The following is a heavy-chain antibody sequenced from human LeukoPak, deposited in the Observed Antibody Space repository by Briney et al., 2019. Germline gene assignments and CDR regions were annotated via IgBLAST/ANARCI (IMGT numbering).Heavy chain of an antibody. CDR1: GFTVSSNY. V-gene: IGHV3-30*02. D-gene: IGHD3-22*01. J-gene: IGHJ4*02. Sequence: GGSLRLSCAASGFTVSSNYMSWVRQAPGKGLEWVAFTRYDGNNKYYADSVKGRFTISRDNSKNTVYLQMNSLRAEDTAVYYCAKDPTHFRVWDDYDNTRLNYWGQGTLVTVSS. CDR3: AKDPTHFRVWDDYDNTRLNY. CDR2: TRYDGNNK.